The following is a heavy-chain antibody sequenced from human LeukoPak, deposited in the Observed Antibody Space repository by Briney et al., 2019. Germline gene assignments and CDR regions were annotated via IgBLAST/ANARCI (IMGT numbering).Heavy chain of an antibody. J-gene: IGHJ3*02. Sequence: GGSLRLSCAASGFTVSSNHMSWVRQAPGKGLVWVSDISSDGSSTSYADSVKGRFTISRDNAKNTLFLQMNSLRAEDTAVYYCARGGFDIWGQGTMVTVSS. CDR3: ARGGFDI. CDR2: ISSDGSST. V-gene: IGHV3-74*01. CDR1: GFTVSSNH.